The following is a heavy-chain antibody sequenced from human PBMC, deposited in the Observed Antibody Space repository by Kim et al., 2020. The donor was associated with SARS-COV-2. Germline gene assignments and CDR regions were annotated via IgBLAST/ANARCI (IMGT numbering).Heavy chain of an antibody. J-gene: IGHJ6*02. CDR3: VRSNFMDV. D-gene: IGHD1-1*01. V-gene: IGHV3-23*01. CDR2: VDPGGGST. Sequence: GGSLRLSCAAAGFTFSNYGMNWVRQAPGKGLEWVSTVDPGGGSTYYADSVRGRFTVSRDNSKNTLFLQMNSLRADDTAIFYSVRSNFMDVWGQGTTVTVSS. CDR1: GFTFSNYG.